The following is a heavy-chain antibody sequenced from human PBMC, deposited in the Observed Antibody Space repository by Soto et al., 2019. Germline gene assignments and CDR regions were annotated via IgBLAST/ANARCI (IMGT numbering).Heavy chain of an antibody. CDR1: GGTFSSYT. D-gene: IGHD3-22*01. J-gene: IGHJ5*02. CDR3: AGGECGGYYFDSSGYYL. V-gene: IGHV1-69*02. Sequence: QVQLVQSGAEVKKPGSSVKVSCKASGGTFSSYTISWVRQAPGQGLEWMGRIIPILGIANYAQKFQGRVTITAAKSTSTDYRELSRPMSVDTAVYYCAGGECGGYYFDSSGYYLWGQGTLVTVSS. CDR2: IIPILGIA.